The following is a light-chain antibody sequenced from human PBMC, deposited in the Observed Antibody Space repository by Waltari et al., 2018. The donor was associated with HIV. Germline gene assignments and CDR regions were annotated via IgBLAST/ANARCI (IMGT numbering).Light chain of an antibody. CDR3: GSYAGSYTLYV. Sequence: QSALTQPRSVSGSPGQSVTISCSGTSSDVGGYNYVSWYQQHPGKAHKLMITDVSRRPAGVPDRFSGSKSGNAASLTISGLQAEDEADYYCGSYAGSYTLYVVGTGTKVTVL. V-gene: IGLV2-11*01. J-gene: IGLJ1*01. CDR2: DVS. CDR1: SSDVGGYNY.